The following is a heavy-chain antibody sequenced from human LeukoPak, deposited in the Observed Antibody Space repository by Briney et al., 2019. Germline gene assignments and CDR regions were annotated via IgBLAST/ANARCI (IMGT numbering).Heavy chain of an antibody. J-gene: IGHJ5*02. Sequence: ESGPTLVKPTQTLTLTCTFSGFSLSTSGVGVGWIRQPPGKALEWLALIYWDDDKRYSPSLKSRLTITKDTSKNRVVLTMTNMDPVDTATYYCAHSHLLLWFGTNWFDPWGQGTLVTVSS. V-gene: IGHV2-5*02. CDR2: IYWDDDK. CDR3: AHSHLLLWFGTNWFDP. CDR1: GFSLSTSGVG. D-gene: IGHD3-10*01.